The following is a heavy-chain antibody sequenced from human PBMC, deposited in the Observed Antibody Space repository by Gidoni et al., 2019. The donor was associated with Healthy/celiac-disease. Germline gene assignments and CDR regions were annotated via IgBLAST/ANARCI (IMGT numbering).Heavy chain of an antibody. CDR1: GVTSSRYA. V-gene: IGHV3-23*04. CDR3: AKADWGIVVVPAAMDFDY. Sequence: EVQLVASGGGLVQPGGSPRPPCAASGVTSSRYATSWVRPAPGKGLEWVSAISGSGGSTYYADSVKGRFTISRDNSKNTLYLQMNSLRAEDTAVYYCAKADWGIVVVPAAMDFDYWGQGTLVTVSS. D-gene: IGHD2-2*01. CDR2: ISGSGGST. J-gene: IGHJ4*02.